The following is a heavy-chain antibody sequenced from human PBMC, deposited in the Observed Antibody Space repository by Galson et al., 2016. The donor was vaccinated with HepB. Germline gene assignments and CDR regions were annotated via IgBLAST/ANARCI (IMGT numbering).Heavy chain of an antibody. V-gene: IGHV1-46*01. Sequence: SCKASGFTFTDYLIHWVRQAPGQGLEWMGIINPSSGGSANFAQKFQGRVSMTSDRSTSTVYMELSSLRSEDTAVYYCARDNGYSYGYWDYWGQGTLVPVSS. CDR1: GFTFTDYL. CDR3: ARDNGYSYGYWDY. CDR2: INPSSGGSA. D-gene: IGHD5-18*01. J-gene: IGHJ4*02.